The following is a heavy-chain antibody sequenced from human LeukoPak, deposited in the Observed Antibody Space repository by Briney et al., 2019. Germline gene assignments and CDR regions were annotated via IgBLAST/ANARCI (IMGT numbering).Heavy chain of an antibody. V-gene: IGHV3-21*01. CDR1: GFTFSSYS. Sequence: PGGSLRLSCAASGFTFSSYSMNWVRQAPGKGLEWVSSISSSSSYIYYADSVKGRFTISRDNAKNSLYLRMNSLRAEDTAVYYCARAKDNTIFGVVIPYWGQGTLVTVSS. J-gene: IGHJ4*02. CDR2: ISSSSSYI. D-gene: IGHD3-3*01. CDR3: ARAKDNTIFGVVIPY.